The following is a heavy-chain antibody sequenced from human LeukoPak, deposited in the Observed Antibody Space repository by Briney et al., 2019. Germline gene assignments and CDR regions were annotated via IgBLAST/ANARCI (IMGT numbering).Heavy chain of an antibody. CDR3: VSISSHFLRPPYFAY. V-gene: IGHV1-24*01. J-gene: IGHJ4*02. Sequence: ASVKVSCKVSGYTLTELSMHWVRQAPGKGLEWMGGFDPEDGETIYAQKFQGRVTMTEDTSTDTAYMELSSLRSEDTAVYYCVSISSHFLRPPYFAYWGQGTLVTVSS. CDR2: FDPEDGET. CDR1: GYTLTELS. D-gene: IGHD2/OR15-2a*01.